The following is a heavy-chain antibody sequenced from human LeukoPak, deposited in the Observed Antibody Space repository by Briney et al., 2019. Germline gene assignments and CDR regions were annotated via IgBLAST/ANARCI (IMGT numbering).Heavy chain of an antibody. CDR2: ISFTGNHI. J-gene: IGHJ4*02. Sequence: TRGSLRLSCATSGFTFSRFSMRGVRQAPGKGLERVSSISFTGNHISYADSVKGRFTISRDNANNSVYLQMNGLRAEDTAVYYCAREFSTVGNFDYWGQGTLVTVSS. CDR1: GFTFSRFS. CDR3: AREFSTVGNFDY. D-gene: IGHD3-3*02. V-gene: IGHV3-21*01.